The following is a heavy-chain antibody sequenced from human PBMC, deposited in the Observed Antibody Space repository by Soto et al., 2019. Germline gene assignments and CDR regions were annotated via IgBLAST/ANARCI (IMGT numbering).Heavy chain of an antibody. J-gene: IGHJ4*02. CDR2: IYWDDDK. Sequence: QITLKESGPTLVKPKETLTLTCIYSGFSFSSVGEGVGWVRQPPGKALEWLALIYWDDDKKYGPSLEDRITVTRDTSKNQVVFTMINMDPVDTATYYCVHGRYSSYFDSWGQGTRVTVSS. V-gene: IGHV2-5*05. CDR3: VHGRYSSYFDS. D-gene: IGHD2-15*01. CDR1: GFSFSSVGEG.